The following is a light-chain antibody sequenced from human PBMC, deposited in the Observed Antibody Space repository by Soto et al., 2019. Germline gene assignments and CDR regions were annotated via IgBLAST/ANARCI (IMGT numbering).Light chain of an antibody. CDR2: AAS. J-gene: IGKJ1*01. CDR3: QQYRSSPRT. CDR1: QTVSSSY. V-gene: IGKV3-20*01. Sequence: EIVLTQSPGTLSLSPGERATLSCRASQTVSSSYLAWYQKTPGQAPRLLIYAASSRATGIPDRFSGSGSGTEFNLTISRLEHEDFAVYYCQQYRSSPRTFGQGTKVEIK.